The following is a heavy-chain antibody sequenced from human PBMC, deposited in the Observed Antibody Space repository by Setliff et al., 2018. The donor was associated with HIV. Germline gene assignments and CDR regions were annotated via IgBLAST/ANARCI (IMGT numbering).Heavy chain of an antibody. V-gene: IGHV1-69*05. CDR1: GGTFSSYA. CDR2: IIPIFGTA. D-gene: IGHD3-10*01. J-gene: IGHJ3*02. CDR3: ARDHHDYGAFDI. Sequence: GASVKVSCKASGGTFSSYAISWVRQAPGQGPEWMGGIIPIFGTANYAQKFQGRVTITTDESTSTAYMELSSLRSEDTAVYYCARDHHDYGAFDIWGQGTMVTVSS.